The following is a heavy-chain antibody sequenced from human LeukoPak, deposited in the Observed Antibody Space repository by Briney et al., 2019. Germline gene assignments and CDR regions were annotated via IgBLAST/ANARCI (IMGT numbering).Heavy chain of an antibody. CDR1: GFTFSSYS. V-gene: IGHV4-34*01. CDR2: INHSGST. CDR3: ARPWTAMVKCAFDI. Sequence: GSLRLSCAASGFTFSSYSMIWVRQAPGKGLEWMGEINHSGSTNYNPSLKSRVTISVDTSKNQFSLKLSSVTAADTAVYYCARPWTAMVKCAFDIWGQGTMVTVSS. J-gene: IGHJ3*02. D-gene: IGHD5-18*01.